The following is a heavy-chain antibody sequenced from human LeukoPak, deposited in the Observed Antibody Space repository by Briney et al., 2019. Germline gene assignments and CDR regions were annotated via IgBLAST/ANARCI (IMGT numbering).Heavy chain of an antibody. D-gene: IGHD3-10*01. V-gene: IGHV1-24*01. CDR2: FDPEDGET. CDR1: GYTLTELS. CDR3: ARDRARITMVRGEGLYAFDI. J-gene: IGHJ3*02. Sequence: ASVKVSCKVSGYTLTELSMHWARQAPGKGLEWMGGFDPEDGETIYAQKFQGRVTMTEDTSTDTAYMELSSLRSEDTAVYYCARDRARITMVRGEGLYAFDIWGQGTMVTVSS.